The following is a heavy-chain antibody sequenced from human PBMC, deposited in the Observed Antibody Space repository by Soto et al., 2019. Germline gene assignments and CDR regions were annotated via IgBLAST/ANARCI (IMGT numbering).Heavy chain of an antibody. J-gene: IGHJ4*02. CDR1: GFTFSSYS. D-gene: IGHD3-22*01. Sequence: PGGSLRLSCAASGFTFSSYSMNWVRQAPGKGLEWVSYISSSSSTIYYADSVKGRFTISRDNAKNSLYLQMNSLRDEDTAVYYCASVYYYDSSGYYCLDYWGQGTLVTVSS. CDR2: ISSSSSTI. V-gene: IGHV3-48*02. CDR3: ASVYYYDSSGYYCLDY.